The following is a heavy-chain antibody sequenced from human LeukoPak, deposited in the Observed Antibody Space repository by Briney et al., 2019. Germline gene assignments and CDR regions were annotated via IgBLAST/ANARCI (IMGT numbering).Heavy chain of an antibody. D-gene: IGHD2-15*01. V-gene: IGHV1-24*01. J-gene: IGHJ6*03. CDR1: GYTLTELS. CDR2: FDPEVGKT. Sequence: ASVKLSCKVSGYTLTELSMHWVRQAPGKGPEWMEGFDPEVGKTIYAQKFQGRVTMTEDTSTDTAYMELSSLRSEDTAVYYCATRYCSGGSCPNYYYYYINVWGKGTTVTISS. CDR3: ATRYCSGGSCPNYYYYYINV.